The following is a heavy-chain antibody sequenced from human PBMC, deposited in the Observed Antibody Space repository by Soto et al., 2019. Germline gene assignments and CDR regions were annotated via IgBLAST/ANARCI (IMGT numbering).Heavy chain of an antibody. D-gene: IGHD3-22*01. CDR1: GFSFSNYA. CDR3: ATRNYFDRSGYYYYYFDY. J-gene: IGHJ4*02. Sequence: EVQLLESGGGLVQPGGSLRLSCVASGFSFSNYAMSWVRQAPGKGLKWVSGISESGGSTYYADSVKGRFTISRDNSKNTVFLQINSLRAEDTAVYYCATRNYFDRSGYYYYYFDYWGQGALVTVSS. CDR2: ISESGGST. V-gene: IGHV3-23*01.